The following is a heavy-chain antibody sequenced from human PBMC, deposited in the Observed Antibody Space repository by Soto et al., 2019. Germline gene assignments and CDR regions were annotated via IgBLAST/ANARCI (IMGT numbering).Heavy chain of an antibody. D-gene: IGHD2-21*02. J-gene: IGHJ4*02. CDR3: ARGGDPDY. CDR2: IQSDGSSP. V-gene: IGHV3-74*01. Sequence: EVQLVESGGCLVQPGGSLRLSCVASGFTFNYYWMHWVRQAPGKGLVWVSRIQSDGSSPDYVDSVKGRFTISRDNAKNTLYLQMNNLRAEDTAVYYCARGGDPDYWGQGTLVTVSS. CDR1: GFTFNYYW.